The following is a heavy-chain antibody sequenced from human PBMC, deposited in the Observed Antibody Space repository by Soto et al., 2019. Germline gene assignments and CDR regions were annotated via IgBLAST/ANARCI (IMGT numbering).Heavy chain of an antibody. D-gene: IGHD6-19*01. CDR2: IIPILGIA. CDR1: GGTFSSYT. V-gene: IGHV1-69*02. Sequence: QVQLVQSGAEVKKPGSSVKVSCKASGGTFSSYTISWVRQAPGQGLEWMGRIIPILGIANYAQKFQGRVTIPADKSTSTAYMELSSLRSEDKAVYYCARNIAVAGPGGYWGQGTLVTVSS. CDR3: ARNIAVAGPGGY. J-gene: IGHJ4*02.